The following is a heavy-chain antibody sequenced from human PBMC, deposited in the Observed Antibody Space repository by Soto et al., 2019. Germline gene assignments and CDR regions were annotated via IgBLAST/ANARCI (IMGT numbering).Heavy chain of an antibody. CDR1: GFTFSSYG. J-gene: IGHJ6*02. D-gene: IGHD3-16*02. CDR3: AKSLYQAYYYYGMDV. Sequence: GGSLRLSCAASGFTFSSYGMHWVRQAPGKGLEWVAVISYDGSNKYYADSVKGRFTISRDNSKNTLYLQMNSLRAEDTAVYYCAKSLYQAYYYYGMDVWGQGTTVTVSS. V-gene: IGHV3-30*18. CDR2: ISYDGSNK.